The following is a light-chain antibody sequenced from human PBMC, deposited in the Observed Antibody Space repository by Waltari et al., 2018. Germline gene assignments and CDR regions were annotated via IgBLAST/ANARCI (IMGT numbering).Light chain of an antibody. CDR1: SGHSSNI. Sequence: QLVLTQSLSASASPRASVKLTCTLRSGHSSNIIASHQQQREKGPGSLMKVNSDGSHSKGDGLPDRFSGSSSGAERYLTTSSRQSEDEAYYYCQTGGHGTWVFGGGTKLTGL. J-gene: IGLJ3*02. CDR2: VNSDGSH. CDR3: QTGGHGTWV. V-gene: IGLV4-69*01.